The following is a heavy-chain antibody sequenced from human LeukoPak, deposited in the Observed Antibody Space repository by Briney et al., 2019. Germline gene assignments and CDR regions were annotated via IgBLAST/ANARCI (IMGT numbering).Heavy chain of an antibody. CDR2: ISSSSSYT. J-gene: IGHJ3*02. V-gene: IGHV3-11*06. CDR1: RFTFSDYY. D-gene: IGHD3-10*01. Sequence: GGSLRLSCAASRFTFSDYYMSWIRQAPGKGLEWVSYISSSSSYTNYADSVKGRFTISRDNAKNSLYLQMNSLRAEDTAVYYCARVGADYCGSGSYRAFDIWGQGTMVTVSS. CDR3: ARVGADYCGSGSYRAFDI.